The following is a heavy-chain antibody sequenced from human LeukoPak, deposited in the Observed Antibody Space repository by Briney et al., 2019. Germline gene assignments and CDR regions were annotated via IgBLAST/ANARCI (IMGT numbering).Heavy chain of an antibody. J-gene: IGHJ4*02. CDR2: ISSRSSTM. CDR3: AREYYDSSGYYYFRY. D-gene: IGHD3-22*01. V-gene: IGHV3-48*01. CDR1: GFTFSSYS. Sequence: GGSLRLSCAASGFTFSSYSMNWVRQVPGKGLEWVSYISSRSSTMYYADSVKGRFTISRDNAKDSLYLQMNSLRAEDTAVYYCAREYYDSSGYYYFRYWGQGTLVTVSS.